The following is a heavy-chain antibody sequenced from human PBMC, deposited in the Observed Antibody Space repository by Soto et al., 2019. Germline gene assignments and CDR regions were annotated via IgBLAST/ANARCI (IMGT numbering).Heavy chain of an antibody. CDR3: ARDRSYYGSDY. J-gene: IGHJ4*02. CDR1: GFTFSSYE. CDR2: ISSSGSTI. Sequence: EVQLVESGGGLVQPGGSLRLSCAASGFTFSSYEMNWVRQAPGKGLEWVSYISSSGSTIYYADSVKGRFTISRDNAKNSLYLQMNSLSAEDTAVYYCARDRSYYGSDYWGQGTLVTVSS. D-gene: IGHD1-26*01. V-gene: IGHV3-48*03.